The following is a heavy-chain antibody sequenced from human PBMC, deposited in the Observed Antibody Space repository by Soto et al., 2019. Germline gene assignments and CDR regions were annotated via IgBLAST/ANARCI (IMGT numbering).Heavy chain of an antibody. J-gene: IGHJ6*02. Sequence: QVQLVESGGGVVQPGRSLRLSCAASGFTFRTYGMHWVRQAPGKWLEWQAVISNTGINKYYADSVKGRFTISRDNSRDTLFLQMNRLRGEDTAIYYCAKVIRADSTSSNFYYYSGLDVWGQGTTVTVSS. CDR2: ISNTGINK. CDR3: AKVIRADSTSSNFYYYSGLDV. D-gene: IGHD6-6*01. CDR1: GFTFRTYG. V-gene: IGHV3-30*18.